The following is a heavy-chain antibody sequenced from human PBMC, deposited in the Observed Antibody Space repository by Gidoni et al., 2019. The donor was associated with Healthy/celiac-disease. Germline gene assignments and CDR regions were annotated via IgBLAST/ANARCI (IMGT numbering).Heavy chain of an antibody. CDR2: ISWNSGSI. CDR3: AKGGIGELDAFDI. D-gene: IGHD3-10*01. CDR1: GFTFDDYA. V-gene: IGHV3-9*01. J-gene: IGHJ3*02. Sequence: EVQLVESGGGLVQPGRSLRLSCAASGFTFDDYAMHWVRQAPGKGLEWVSGISWNSGSIGYADSVKGRFTISRDNAKNSLYLQMNSLRAEDTALYYCAKGGIGELDAFDIWGQGTMVTVSS.